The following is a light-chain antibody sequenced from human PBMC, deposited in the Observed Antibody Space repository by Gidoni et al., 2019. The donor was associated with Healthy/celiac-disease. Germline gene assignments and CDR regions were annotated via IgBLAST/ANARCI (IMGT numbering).Light chain of an antibody. Sequence: QSALTQPPSASGSPGQSVTRSCTGTSSDVGAYNYVSWCQQHPGKAPKLMIYEVSNRPSGVPDRFFGSKSGNTASLTVSGLQAEDEADYYCSSYAGSSNLVFGGGTKLTVL. V-gene: IGLV2-8*01. CDR1: SSDVGAYNY. CDR3: SSYAGSSNLV. CDR2: EVS. J-gene: IGLJ2*01.